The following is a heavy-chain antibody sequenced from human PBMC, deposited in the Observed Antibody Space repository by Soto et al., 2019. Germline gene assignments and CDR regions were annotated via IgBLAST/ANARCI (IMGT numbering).Heavy chain of an antibody. CDR2: INPNSGGT. J-gene: IGHJ4*02. CDR3: ARDRGIAAAGEFDY. CDR1: GYTFTGYY. Sequence: GASVKVSCKASGYTFTGYYMHWVRQAPGQGLEWMGWINPNSGGTSYAQKFQGWVTMTRDTSISTAYMELSRLRSDDTAVYYCARDRGIAAAGEFDYWGQGTLVTVSS. V-gene: IGHV1-2*04. D-gene: IGHD6-13*01.